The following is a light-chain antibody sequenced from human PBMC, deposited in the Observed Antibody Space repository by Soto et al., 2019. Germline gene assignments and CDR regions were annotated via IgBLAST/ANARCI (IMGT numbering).Light chain of an antibody. V-gene: IGLV2-14*01. Sequence: QSVLAQPASVSGSPGNSITISCTGTSSEVGGYIYVSWYQQHPGKAPKLMIYDVSNRPSGVSNRFSGSKSGNTASLTISGLQAEDAADYYCSSYTSSSTSYVFATGTKVPVL. CDR1: SSEVGGYIY. CDR3: SSYTSSSTSYV. CDR2: DVS. J-gene: IGLJ1*01.